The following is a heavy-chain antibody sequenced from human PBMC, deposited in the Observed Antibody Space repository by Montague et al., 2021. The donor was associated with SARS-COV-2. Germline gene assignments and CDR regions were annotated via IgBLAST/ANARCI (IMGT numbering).Heavy chain of an antibody. V-gene: IGHV4-61*02. D-gene: IGHD6-25*01. Sequence: TLSLTCTVSTDSISSGSYYWSWIRQPAGKGLEWIGRIYTSGSTNYNPSLKSRVTISVDTSKNQFSLKLSSVTAADTAVYYCARDGYSSGWNGLHWFDPWGQGTLVTVSS. CDR2: IYTSGST. CDR3: ARDGYSSGWNGLHWFDP. J-gene: IGHJ5*02. CDR1: TDSISSGSYY.